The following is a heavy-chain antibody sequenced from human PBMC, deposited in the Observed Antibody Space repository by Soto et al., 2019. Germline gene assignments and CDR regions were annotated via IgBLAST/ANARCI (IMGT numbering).Heavy chain of an antibody. CDR1: GGSISRDC. CDR3: AGTPGLGVAHIDY. Sequence: SETLSLTCTVSGGSISRDCCSCFRQPPGKGLEWIGYISYSASTDYNPSLRSRVTISIDKSKSPVTLVLSPVTAPDTGVYYCAGTPGLGVAHIDYWGQGTLVTVYS. CDR2: ISYSAST. D-gene: IGHD6-19*01. V-gene: IGHV4-59*01. J-gene: IGHJ4*02.